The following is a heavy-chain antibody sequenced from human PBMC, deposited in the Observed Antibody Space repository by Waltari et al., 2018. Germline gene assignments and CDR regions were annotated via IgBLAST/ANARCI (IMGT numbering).Heavy chain of an antibody. CDR3: TRESYWYFDL. Sequence: EWQLFDSGGDLVHPEGSLRISSAASAFIFSTYEVHWVRQAPGEGLECISYISSRGTTIYYADSVKGRFTLSRDNAENSLFLQMNSLRAEDTAVYYCTRESYWYFDLWGRGTLVTVSS. J-gene: IGHJ2*01. CDR2: ISSRGTTI. V-gene: IGHV3-48*03. CDR1: AFIFSTYE.